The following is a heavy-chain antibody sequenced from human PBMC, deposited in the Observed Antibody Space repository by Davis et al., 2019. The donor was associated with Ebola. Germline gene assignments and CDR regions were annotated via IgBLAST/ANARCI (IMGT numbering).Heavy chain of an antibody. D-gene: IGHD4-17*01. Sequence: GESLKISCAASGFTFSSYAMSWVRQAPGKGLEWVSAISGSGGSTYYADSVKGRFTISRDNSKNTLYLQMNSLRAEDTAVYYCARDLGDYGEGPVDYWGQGTLVTVSS. J-gene: IGHJ4*02. CDR1: GFTFSSYA. CDR2: ISGSGGST. V-gene: IGHV3-23*01. CDR3: ARDLGDYGEGPVDY.